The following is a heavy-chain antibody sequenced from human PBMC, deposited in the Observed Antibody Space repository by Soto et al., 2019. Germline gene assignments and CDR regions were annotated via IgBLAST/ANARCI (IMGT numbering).Heavy chain of an antibody. CDR3: AKDPHDSSGYYDY. CDR2: ISGSGGST. Sequence: GGSLRLSCAASGFTFSSYAMSWVRQAPGKGLEWVSAISGSGGSTYYAGSVKGRFTISRDNSKNTLYLQMNSLRAEDTAVYYCAKDPHDSSGYYDYWGQGTLVTVSS. J-gene: IGHJ4*02. CDR1: GFTFSSYA. D-gene: IGHD3-22*01. V-gene: IGHV3-23*01.